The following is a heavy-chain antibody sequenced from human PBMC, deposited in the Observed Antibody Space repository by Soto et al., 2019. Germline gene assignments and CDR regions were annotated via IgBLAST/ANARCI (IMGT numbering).Heavy chain of an antibody. Sequence: SATLSLTCAVYGGSFSGYYWSWIRQPPGKGLEWIGEINHSGSTNYNPSLKSRVTISVDTSKNQFSLKLSSVTAADTAVYYCARVPGTRYCSGGSCYSDIYYMDVWGKGTTVTVSS. CDR3: ARVPGTRYCSGGSCYSDIYYMDV. D-gene: IGHD2-15*01. V-gene: IGHV4-34*01. CDR2: INHSGST. J-gene: IGHJ6*03. CDR1: GGSFSGYY.